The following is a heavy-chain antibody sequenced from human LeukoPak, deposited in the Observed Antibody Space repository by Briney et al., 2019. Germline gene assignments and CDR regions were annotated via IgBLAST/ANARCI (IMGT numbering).Heavy chain of an antibody. CDR1: GFTFSSYA. CDR2: ISSNGGST. D-gene: IGHD3-10*01. CDR3: VKDRDYYGSGSLGY. J-gene: IGHJ4*02. V-gene: IGHV3-64D*06. Sequence: GGSLRLSCSASGFTFSSYAMHWVRQAPGKGLEYVSAISSNGGSTYYADSVKGRFTISRDNSKNTLYLQMSSLRAEDTPVYYCVKDRDYYGSGSLGYWGQGTLVTVSS.